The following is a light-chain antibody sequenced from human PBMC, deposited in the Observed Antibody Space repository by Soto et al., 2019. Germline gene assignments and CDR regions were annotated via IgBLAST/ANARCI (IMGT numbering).Light chain of an antibody. J-gene: IGLJ1*01. V-gene: IGLV1-51*01. CDR1: SSNIGGNS. Sequence: QSVLTQPPSVSAAPGQKVTISCSGSSSNIGGNSVSWYQHLPGTDPKLLIYDDNKRPTGIPDRFSGSKSGTSATLGITGFQTGDEADYYCGSWDSSLSAYVFGTGTKVTVL. CDR3: GSWDSSLSAYV. CDR2: DDN.